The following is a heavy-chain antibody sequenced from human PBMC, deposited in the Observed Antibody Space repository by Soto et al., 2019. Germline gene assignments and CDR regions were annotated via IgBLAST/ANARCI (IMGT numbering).Heavy chain of an antibody. V-gene: IGHV3-64D*06. Sequence: GGSLRLSCSVSGFTFSNYAMHWVRQAPGKGLEYVSGITSDGDSTWHADSVKDRFTISRDNSKNTLFLQMSSLRVEDTAIYFCVKGNQLLRYYFEFWGPVTLVTVSS. CDR2: ITSDGDST. CDR3: VKGNQLLRYYFEF. CDR1: GFTFSNYA. J-gene: IGHJ4*01. D-gene: IGHD2-15*01.